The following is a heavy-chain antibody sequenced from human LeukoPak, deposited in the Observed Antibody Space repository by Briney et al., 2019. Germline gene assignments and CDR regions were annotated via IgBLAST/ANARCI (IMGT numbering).Heavy chain of an antibody. CDR3: ARSNQADDY. V-gene: IGHV3-74*01. CDR2: INTGGSST. Sequence: GESLKISCTASGFTFSNYWMHWVRQVPGKGLVWVSRINTGGSSTTYADSVKGRFTISRDNAKNTSYLQMNSLRVEDTAVYYCARSNQADDYWGQGTLVTVSS. J-gene: IGHJ4*02. D-gene: IGHD4-11*01. CDR1: GFTFSNYW.